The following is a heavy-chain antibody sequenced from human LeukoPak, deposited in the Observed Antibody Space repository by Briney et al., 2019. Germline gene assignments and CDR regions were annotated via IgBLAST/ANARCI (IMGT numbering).Heavy chain of an antibody. CDR2: IWSDGSKK. J-gene: IGHJ4*02. D-gene: IGHD5-18*01. CDR1: GFSFSSHG. V-gene: IGHV3-33*01. CDR3: ARDTAMAALDC. Sequence: GGSLRLSCAASGFSFSSHGFHWVRQAPGKGLEWVAAIWSDGSKKSYGDSVKGRFTISRDISKSTVYLQMNSLRVEDTALYFCARDTAMAALDCRGQGTLVTVSS.